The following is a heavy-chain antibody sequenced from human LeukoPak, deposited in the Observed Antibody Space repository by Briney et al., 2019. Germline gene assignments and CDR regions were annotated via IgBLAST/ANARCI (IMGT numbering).Heavy chain of an antibody. J-gene: IGHJ5*02. CDR2: ISYDGSNK. CDR3: ARMLNGAYDL. CDR1: GFTFSSYG. V-gene: IGHV3-30*03. D-gene: IGHD2-8*01. Sequence: PGGSLRLSCAASGFTFSSYGMHWVRQAPGKGLEWVAVISYDGSNKYYADSVKGRFTISRDNSKNTLYLQMNSLRADDTAVYYCARMLNGAYDLWGQGTLVTVSS.